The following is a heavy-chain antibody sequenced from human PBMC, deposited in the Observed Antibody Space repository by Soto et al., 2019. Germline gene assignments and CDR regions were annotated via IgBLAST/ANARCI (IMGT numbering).Heavy chain of an antibody. CDR1: GYTFSGYY. CDR2: FKPTGGGST. CDR3: ASDYGSGVEMDV. V-gene: IGHV1-46*01. D-gene: IGHD3-10*01. Sequence: ASVKVSCKPSGYTFSGYYVPWVRQAPGQGLEWMGVFKPTGGGSTSYAQRFQGRVTVTRDTSTSTVYMELGSLRFDDTAVYFCASDYGSGVEMDVWGQGTRVTVSS. J-gene: IGHJ6*02.